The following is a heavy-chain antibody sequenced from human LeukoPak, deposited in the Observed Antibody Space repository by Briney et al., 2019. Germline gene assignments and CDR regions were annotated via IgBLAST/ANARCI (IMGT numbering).Heavy chain of an antibody. V-gene: IGHV1-69*05. CDR1: GGTFTTYS. D-gene: IGHD5-18*01. J-gene: IGHJ5*02. Sequence: SVKVSCTASGGTFTTYSISWVRQAPGQGLEWMGGIIPIFDTANYAQRFQGRVTLTTDESTSTAYMEMSSLTSLDTAVYYCARDSGNGYPNWFGPWGQGTLVTVSS. CDR3: ARDSGNGYPNWFGP. CDR2: IIPIFDTA.